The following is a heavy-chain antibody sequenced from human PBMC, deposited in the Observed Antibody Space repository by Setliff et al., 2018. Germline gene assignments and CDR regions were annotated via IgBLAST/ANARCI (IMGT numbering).Heavy chain of an antibody. CDR3: LKSRYDGSESFQH. J-gene: IGHJ1*01. CDR2: VQSDINTE. V-gene: IGHV3-30*02. D-gene: IGHD5-12*01. CDR1: GFTLTAYD. Sequence: GGSLRLSCVASGFTLTAYDMHWVRQAPGKGLEWVASVQSDINTEHYLDSVRGRFTVSRDTSKNIFYLQMNSLRAEDTALYYCLKSRYDGSESFQHWGQGTLVTVSS.